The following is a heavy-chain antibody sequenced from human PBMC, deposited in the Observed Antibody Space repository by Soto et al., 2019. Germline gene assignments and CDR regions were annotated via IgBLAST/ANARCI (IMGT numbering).Heavy chain of an antibody. CDR3: ANLYCSSTSCVY. CDR2: ISGSGAST. D-gene: IGHD2-2*01. J-gene: IGHJ4*02. CDR1: GFTFSSYA. Sequence: GGSLRLSCAASGFTFSSYAMIWVRQAPGKGLEWVSGISGSGASTYYADSVKGRFTISRDNSKNTLYLQMNSLRAEDTAVYYCANLYCSSTSCVYWGQGTLVTVSS. V-gene: IGHV3-23*01.